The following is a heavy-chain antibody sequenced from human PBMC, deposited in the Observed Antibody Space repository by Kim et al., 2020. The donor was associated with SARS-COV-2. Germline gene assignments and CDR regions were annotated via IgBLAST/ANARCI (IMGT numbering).Heavy chain of an antibody. CDR2: IKGDGSVK. Sequence: GGSLRLSCGASGFTFSNYWMTWVRQAPGKGLEWVANIKGDGSVKHYADSVKGRFTISRDNGKNSMSLQMSGLRPEDTALYYCARDVSPSLGDTWYDAFDVWGRGTVVTVSS. J-gene: IGHJ3*01. V-gene: IGHV3-7*01. D-gene: IGHD6-13*01. CDR1: GFTFSNYW. CDR3: ARDVSPSLGDTWYDAFDV.